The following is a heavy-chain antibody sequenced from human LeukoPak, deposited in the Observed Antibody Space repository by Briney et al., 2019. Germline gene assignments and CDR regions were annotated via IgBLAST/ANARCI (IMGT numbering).Heavy chain of an antibody. V-gene: IGHV3-74*01. CDR1: GFTFSSYW. CDR2: INSVGSRT. J-gene: IGHJ4*02. Sequence: PGGSLRLSCAASGFTFSSYWMHWVRQAPGKGLVWVSRINSVGSRTTYADSVKGRFTISRDNAKNTLHLQMNSLRAEDTAVYYCARDVQAGPGYWGQGTLVTVSS. CDR3: ARDVQAGPGY. D-gene: IGHD6-19*01.